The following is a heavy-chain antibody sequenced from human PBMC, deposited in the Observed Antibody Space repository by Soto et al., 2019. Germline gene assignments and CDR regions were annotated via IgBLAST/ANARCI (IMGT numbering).Heavy chain of an antibody. V-gene: IGHV3-23*01. Sequence: GGSLRLSCAASGFTFSSYAMSWVRQAPGKGLEWVSAISGGGGSTYYADSVKGRFTISRDNSKNTLYLQMNSLRAEDTAVYYCAKVYDYIWGSYRYAYWGQGTLVTVSS. CDR3: AKVYDYIWGSYRYAY. D-gene: IGHD3-16*02. CDR1: GFTFSSYA. CDR2: ISGGGGST. J-gene: IGHJ4*02.